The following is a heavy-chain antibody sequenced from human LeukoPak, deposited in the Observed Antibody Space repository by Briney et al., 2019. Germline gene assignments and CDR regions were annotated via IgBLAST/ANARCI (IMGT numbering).Heavy chain of an antibody. V-gene: IGHV1-46*01. CDR1: GYTFTSYY. Sequence: ASVKVSCKASGYTFTSYYMHWARQAPGQGLEWMGIINPSGGSTSYAQKFQGRVTMTRDTSTSTVYMELSSLRSEDTAVYYCARDRVLRFLEWPLNWFDPWGQGTLVTVSS. J-gene: IGHJ5*02. CDR2: INPSGGST. D-gene: IGHD3-3*01. CDR3: ARDRVLRFLEWPLNWFDP.